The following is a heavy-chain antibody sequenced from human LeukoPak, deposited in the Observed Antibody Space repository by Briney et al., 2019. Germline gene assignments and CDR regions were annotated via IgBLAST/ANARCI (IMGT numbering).Heavy chain of an antibody. J-gene: IGHJ4*02. V-gene: IGHV3-74*01. Sequence: PGGSLRLSCAASGXTFSTYRMHWVRQAPGKGRVWVSRVNSDGITTTYADSVRGRFTVSRDNAKNTLYLQMNGLRAEDTAVYYCAKDRWHQLVSYPHHYWGQGTLVSVSS. CDR1: GXTFSTYR. CDR3: AKDRWHQLVSYPHHY. CDR2: VNSDGITT. D-gene: IGHD6-13*01.